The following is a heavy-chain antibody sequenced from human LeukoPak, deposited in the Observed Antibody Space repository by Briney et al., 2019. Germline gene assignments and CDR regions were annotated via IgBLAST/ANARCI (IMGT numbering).Heavy chain of an antibody. CDR1: GFTLSSYW. CDR3: AREVQLWDPGYYYYYMDV. D-gene: IGHD5-18*01. Sequence: GSLRLSCAASGFTLSSYWMSWVRQAPGKGLEWVANIKQDGSEKYYVDSVKGRFTISRDNAKNSLYLQMNSLRAEDTAVYYCAREVQLWDPGYYYYYMDVWGKGTTVTVSS. J-gene: IGHJ6*03. CDR2: IKQDGSEK. V-gene: IGHV3-7*01.